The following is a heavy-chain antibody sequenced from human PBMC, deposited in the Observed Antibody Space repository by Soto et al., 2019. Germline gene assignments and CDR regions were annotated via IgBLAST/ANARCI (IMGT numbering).Heavy chain of an antibody. CDR2: IYYSGST. D-gene: IGHD1-1*01. V-gene: IGHV4-61*01. CDR3: ERDQERRGNYYYYFGMDV. J-gene: IGHJ6*02. CDR1: GGSVSSGSYY. Sequence: SETLSLTCTVSGGSVSSGSYYWSWIRQPPGKGLEWIGYIYYSGSTNYNPSLKSRVTISVDTSKNQFSLKLSSVTAADTAVYYCERDQERRGNYYYYFGMDVWGQGTTVTVSS.